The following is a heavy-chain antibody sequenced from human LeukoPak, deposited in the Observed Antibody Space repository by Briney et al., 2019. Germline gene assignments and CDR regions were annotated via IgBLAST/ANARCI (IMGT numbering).Heavy chain of an antibody. Sequence: GGSLRLSCVASGFTFSSYWMHWVRQDPRKGLVWVSRINGDGRNINYADSVRGRFTISRDNSKNTLYLQMNSLRAEDTAVYYCAKDLTRHSGYDYPYYFDYWGQGTLVTVSS. J-gene: IGHJ4*02. V-gene: IGHV3-74*01. D-gene: IGHD5-12*01. CDR3: AKDLTRHSGYDYPYYFDY. CDR1: GFTFSSYW. CDR2: INGDGRNI.